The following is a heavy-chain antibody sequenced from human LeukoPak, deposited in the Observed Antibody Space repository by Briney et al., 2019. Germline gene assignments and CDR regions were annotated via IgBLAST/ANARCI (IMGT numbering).Heavy chain of an antibody. CDR2: ISSSSSYI. CDR1: GFSVSNNF. D-gene: IGHD5-18*01. V-gene: IGHV3-21*01. J-gene: IGHJ3*02. Sequence: GGSLRLSCAASGFSVSNNFMTWVRQAPGKGLEWVSSISSSSSYIYYADSVKGRFTISRDNAKNSLYLQMNSLRAEDTAVYYCAREPTAASAAFDIWGQGTMVTVSS. CDR3: AREPTAASAAFDI.